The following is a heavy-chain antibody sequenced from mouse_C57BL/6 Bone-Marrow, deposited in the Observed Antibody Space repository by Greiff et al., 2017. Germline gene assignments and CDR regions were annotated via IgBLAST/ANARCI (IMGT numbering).Heavy chain of an antibody. V-gene: IGHV1-61*01. D-gene: IGHD2-3*01. CDR3: ASSPSMPRRRAWFAY. J-gene: IGHJ3*01. Sequence: QVQLQQPGAELVWPGSSVKLSCKASGYTFTSYWMDWVKQRPGQGLEWIGNIYPSDSETHYNQKFKDKATLPVDKSSSTAYMQLSSLTSEDSAVYYCASSPSMPRRRAWFAYWGQGTLVTVSA. CDR1: GYTFTSYW. CDR2: IYPSDSET.